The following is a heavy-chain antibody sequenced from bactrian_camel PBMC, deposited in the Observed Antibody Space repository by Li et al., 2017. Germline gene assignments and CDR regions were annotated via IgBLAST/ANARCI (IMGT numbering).Heavy chain of an antibody. V-gene: IGHV3S40*01. CDR3: AAVRHMDNLCVPLNNN. D-gene: IGHD3*01. CDR1: GFTFRYYD. J-gene: IGHJ4*01. Sequence: VQLVESGGGLVQPGGSLRLSCAASGFTFRYYDMSWVRQAPEKGLEWVSVLTSGGTTTAYADSVKGRFTISRDNAKNTLYLQMNNLKPEDTATYYCAAVRHMDNLCVPLNNNWGQGTQVTVS. CDR2: LTSGGTTT.